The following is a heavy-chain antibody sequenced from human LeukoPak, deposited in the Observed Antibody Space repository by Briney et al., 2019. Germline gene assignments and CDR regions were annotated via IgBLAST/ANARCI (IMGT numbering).Heavy chain of an antibody. D-gene: IGHD5-24*01. J-gene: IGHJ3*02. CDR2: IYWNDDK. CDR3: ARRREMATLVYAFDI. CDR1: GFSLSTTGVG. Sequence: SGPTLVKPTQTLALTRTFSGFSLSTTGVGVGWIRQPPGKALEWLALIYWNDDKRYSPSLKSRLTITKDTSKNQVVLTMTNMDPVDTATYYCARRREMATLVYAFDIWGQGTMVTVSS. V-gene: IGHV2-5*01.